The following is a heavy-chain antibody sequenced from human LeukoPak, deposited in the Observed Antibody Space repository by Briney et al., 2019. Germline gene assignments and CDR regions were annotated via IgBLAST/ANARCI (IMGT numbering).Heavy chain of an antibody. CDR2: ISAYNGNT. CDR3: TRSPWLLYVRGTYYFDY. CDR1: GYTFTSYG. D-gene: IGHD3-3*01. V-gene: IGHV1-18*01. J-gene: IGHJ4*02. Sequence: ASVKVSCKASGYTFTSYGISWVRQAPGQGLEWMGWISAYNGNTNYAQKLQGRVTMTTDTSTSTAYMELRSLRSDDTAVYYCTRSPWLLYVRGTYYFDYWGQGTLVTVSS.